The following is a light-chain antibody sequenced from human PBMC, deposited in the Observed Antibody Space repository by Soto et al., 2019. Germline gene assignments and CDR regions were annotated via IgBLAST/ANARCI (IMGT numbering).Light chain of an antibody. V-gene: IGLV2-8*01. J-gene: IGLJ2*01. CDR2: EVR. Sequence: QSALTQPPSASGSPGQSVTISCTGSSNDLGGYNYVSWYQHPPGKAPKLIIYEVRERPSGVPDRFSGSKSGNTASLTVSGLQAEDEADYYCSSYGGSDNLIFGGGTKLTVL. CDR3: SSYGGSDNLI. CDR1: SNDLGGYNY.